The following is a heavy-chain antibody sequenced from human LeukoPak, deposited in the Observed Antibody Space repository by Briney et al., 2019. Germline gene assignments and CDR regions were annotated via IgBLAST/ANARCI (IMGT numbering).Heavy chain of an antibody. J-gene: IGHJ4*02. CDR3: ARDRGVMGFDS. Sequence: SETLSLTCTVSGGSISGYYWSWIRQPPGKGLEWIGFIYYSGSTNYNPSLKSRNTISIDTSKNHFSLKLSSVTAADTAVYYCARDRGVMGFDSWGQGTLVTVSS. CDR1: GGSISGYY. V-gene: IGHV4-59*12. CDR2: IYYSGST. D-gene: IGHD3-10*01.